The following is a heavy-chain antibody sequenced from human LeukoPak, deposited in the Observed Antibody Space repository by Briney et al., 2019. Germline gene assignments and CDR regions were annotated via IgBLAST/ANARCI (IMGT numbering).Heavy chain of an antibody. Sequence: PGKSLRLSCAASEFTFSSYRMHWVRQAPGKGLEWVAVISYDGSNKYYADTVKGRFTISRDNSKNTLYLQMNSLRAEDTAVYYCAKDRLGALYYFDSSGYYRLDYWGQGTLVTVSS. J-gene: IGHJ4*02. CDR1: EFTFSSYR. CDR2: ISYDGSNK. V-gene: IGHV3-30*18. CDR3: AKDRLGALYYFDSSGYYRLDY. D-gene: IGHD3-22*01.